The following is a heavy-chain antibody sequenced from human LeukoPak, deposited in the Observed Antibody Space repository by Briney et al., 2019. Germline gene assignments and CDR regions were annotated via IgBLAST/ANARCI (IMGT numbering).Heavy chain of an antibody. CDR1: GFTFSSYG. V-gene: IGHV3-20*04. D-gene: IGHD1-26*01. CDR2: FHWNGGST. CDR3: ARRWDSRFYFDY. J-gene: IGHJ4*02. Sequence: GGSLRLSCAASGFTFSSYGMHWVRQAPGKGLEWVSGFHWNGGSTGYADSVRGRFTISRDNAKNSLYLQMNSLRAEDTALYYCARRWDSRFYFDYWGQGTLVTVSS.